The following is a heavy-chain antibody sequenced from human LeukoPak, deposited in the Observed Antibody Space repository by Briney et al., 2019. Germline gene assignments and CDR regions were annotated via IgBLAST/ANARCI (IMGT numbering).Heavy chain of an antibody. D-gene: IGHD2-15*01. J-gene: IGHJ3*02. CDR1: GFTFSSYS. Sequence: GGSLRLSCAASGFTFSSYSMNWVSQAPGKRLEWVSYISSSSSTIYYADSVKGRFTISRDNAKNSLYLQMNSLRAEGTAVYYCARGWTQGSIQDAFDIWGQGTMVTVSS. V-gene: IGHV3-48*01. CDR2: ISSSSSTI. CDR3: ARGWTQGSIQDAFDI.